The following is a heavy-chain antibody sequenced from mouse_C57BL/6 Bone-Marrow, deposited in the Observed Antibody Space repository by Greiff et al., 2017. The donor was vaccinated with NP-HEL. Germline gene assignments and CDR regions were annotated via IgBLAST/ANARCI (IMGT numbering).Heavy chain of an antibody. J-gene: IGHJ1*03. V-gene: IGHV2-9*01. Sequence: VQLVESGPGLVAPSQSLSITCTVSGFSLTSYGVDWVRQPPGKGLEWLGVIWGGGSTNYNSALMSRLSISKDNSKSQVFLKMNSLQTEDTAMYDCAKHVYYGSSYGLWWFDVWGTGTTVTVSA. CDR3: AKHVYYGSSYGLWWFDV. CDR2: IWGGGST. CDR1: GFSLTSYG. D-gene: IGHD1-1*01.